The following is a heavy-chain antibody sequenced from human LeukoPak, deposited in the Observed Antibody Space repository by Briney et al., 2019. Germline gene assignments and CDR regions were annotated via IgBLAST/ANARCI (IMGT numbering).Heavy chain of an antibody. J-gene: IGHJ4*02. Sequence: SETLSLTCTVSGGSISSSSYYWGWIRQPPGKGLEWIGSIYYSGSTYYNPSLKSRVTISVDTSKNQFSLKLSSVTAADTAVYYCARDVVAVNDCWGRGTLVTVSS. D-gene: IGHD2-21*01. CDR3: ARDVVAVNDC. V-gene: IGHV4-39*07. CDR2: IYYSGST. CDR1: GGSISSSSYY.